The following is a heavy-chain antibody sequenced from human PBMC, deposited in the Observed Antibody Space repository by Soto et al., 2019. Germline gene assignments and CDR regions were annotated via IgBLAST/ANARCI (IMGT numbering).Heavy chain of an antibody. J-gene: IGHJ4*02. D-gene: IGHD6-13*01. CDR2: IYCSGGT. Sequence: SETLSLTCTVSGGSISSYYWSWIRQPPGKGLEWIGYIYCSGGTNYNPSLKSRVTISVDTSKNQFSLKLSSVTAADTAVYYCVRDPSYAAAGEFDYWGQGTLVTV. V-gene: IGHV4-59*01. CDR3: VRDPSYAAAGEFDY. CDR1: GGSISSYY.